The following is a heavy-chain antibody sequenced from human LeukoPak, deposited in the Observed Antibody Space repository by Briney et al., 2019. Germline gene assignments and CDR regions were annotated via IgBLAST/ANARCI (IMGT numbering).Heavy chain of an antibody. D-gene: IGHD3-10*02. CDR1: GFSFSSYG. CDR2: ISYDGSHI. CDR3: ARYVMKGGLDL. J-gene: IGHJ5*02. V-gene: IGHV3-30*03. Sequence: PGRSLRLSCAASGFSFSSYGMHWVRQAPGKGLEWVAVISYDGSHIFHVDSVKGRFTISRDNSKITLYLQMDSLRVEDTAVYYCARYVMKGGLDLWGQGTLVTVSS.